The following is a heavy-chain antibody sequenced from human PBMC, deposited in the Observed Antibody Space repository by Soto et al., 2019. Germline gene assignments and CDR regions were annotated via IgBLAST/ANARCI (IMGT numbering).Heavy chain of an antibody. V-gene: IGHV3-53*01. CDR2: IYSGGYT. CDR1: GFTVSNNY. CDR3: ATQRGGGGY. D-gene: IGHD6-25*01. Sequence: EVQLVESGGGLIQPGGSLRLSCAVSGFTVSNNYMSWVRQAPGKGLEGVSVIYSGGYTAYGDSVKGRFTISRDNSKKPNYLKSNGLGADDPAVFYGATQRGGGGYWGQGTLVTVSS. J-gene: IGHJ4*02.